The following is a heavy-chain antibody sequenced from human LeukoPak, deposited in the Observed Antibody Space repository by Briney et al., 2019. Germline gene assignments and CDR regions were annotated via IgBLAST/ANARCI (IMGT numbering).Heavy chain of an antibody. CDR1: ALTFSSHC. D-gene: IGHD6-19*01. CDR3: VTVQARAGSFDY. Sequence: GGSLRLSCVISALTFSSHCVNCVRQAPGKGLEWVLSITTSNYIFYAESVKGRFTISRDNAKNSLYLQMTSLRAEDTAVYYCVTVQARAGSFDYWGQGTLVTVSS. CDR2: ITTSNYI. V-gene: IGHV3-21*01. J-gene: IGHJ4*02.